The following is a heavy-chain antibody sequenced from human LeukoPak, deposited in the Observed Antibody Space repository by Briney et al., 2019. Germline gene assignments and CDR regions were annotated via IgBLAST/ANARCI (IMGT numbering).Heavy chain of an antibody. J-gene: IGHJ4*02. Sequence: GGSLRLSCTASGFTFSSYGMSWVRQAPGKGLEWVSAISASGGSTYYAESVKGRFTISRDNSKNTLYLQMKSLRAEDTAVYYCARDRDYYESSGYYSDYWGQGTLVTVSS. CDR1: GFTFSSYG. CDR3: ARDRDYYESSGYYSDY. D-gene: IGHD3-22*01. CDR2: ISASGGST. V-gene: IGHV3-23*01.